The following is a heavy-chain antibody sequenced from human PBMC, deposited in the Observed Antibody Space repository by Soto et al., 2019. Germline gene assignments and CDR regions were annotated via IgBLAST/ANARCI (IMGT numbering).Heavy chain of an antibody. CDR3: ARDLCQGELVGDYYYYGMDV. V-gene: IGHV4-61*01. CDR2: IYYSGST. CDR1: GGSVSRGRYY. J-gene: IGHJ6*02. Sequence: SETLSLTCPVSGGSVSRGRYYRSWIRQPPGKGLEWIGYIYYSGSTNYNPSLKSRVTISVDTSKNQFSLKLSSVTAADTAVYYCARDLCQGELVGDYYYYGMDVWGQGTTVTVSS. D-gene: IGHD6-13*01.